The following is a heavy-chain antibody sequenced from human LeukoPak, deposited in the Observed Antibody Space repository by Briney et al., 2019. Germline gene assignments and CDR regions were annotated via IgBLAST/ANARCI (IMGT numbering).Heavy chain of an antibody. CDR1: GGSISSYY. J-gene: IGHJ6*02. Sequence: SETLSLTCTVSGGSISSYYWSWIRQPAGKGLEWIGRIYTSGSTNYNPSLKSRVTMPVDTSKNQFSLKLSSVTAADTAVYYCARDPLHQSPYYYGSGSYYSYYGMDVWGQGTTVTVSS. CDR2: IYTSGST. CDR3: ARDPLHQSPYYYGSGSYYSYYGMDV. V-gene: IGHV4-4*07. D-gene: IGHD3-10*01.